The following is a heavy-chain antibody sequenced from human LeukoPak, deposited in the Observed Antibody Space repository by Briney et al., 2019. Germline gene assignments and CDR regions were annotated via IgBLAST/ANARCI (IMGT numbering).Heavy chain of an antibody. CDR2: ISAYNGNT. V-gene: IGHV1-18*01. CDR1: GYTFTSYG. Sequence: ASVKVSCRASGYTFTSYGISWVRQAPGQGLEWMGWISAYNGNTNYAQKLQGRVTMTTDTSTGTAYMELRSLRSDDTAVYYCARVSAYMIVVVISFDYWGQGTLVTVSS. J-gene: IGHJ4*02. CDR3: ARVSAYMIVVVISFDY. D-gene: IGHD3-22*01.